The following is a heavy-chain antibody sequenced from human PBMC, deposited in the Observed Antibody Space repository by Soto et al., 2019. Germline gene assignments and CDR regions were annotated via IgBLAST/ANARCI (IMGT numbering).Heavy chain of an antibody. Sequence: QVQLVESGGGVVQPGRSLRLSCAASGFTFSSYAMHWVRQAPGKGLERVAVISYDGSNKYYADSVKGRFTIARDISKNTLYLQMNCLRAEDTAVYYCARAGGLLLDYWGQGTLVTVSS. D-gene: IGHD2-15*01. CDR2: ISYDGSNK. J-gene: IGHJ4*02. V-gene: IGHV3-30-3*01. CDR3: ARAGGLLLDY. CDR1: GFTFSSYA.